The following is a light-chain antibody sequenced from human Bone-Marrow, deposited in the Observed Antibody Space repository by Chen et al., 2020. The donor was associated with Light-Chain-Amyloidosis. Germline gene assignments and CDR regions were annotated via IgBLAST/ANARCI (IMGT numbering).Light chain of an antibody. CDR2: TDS. V-gene: IGLV3-1*01. J-gene: IGLJ2*01. CDR3: QAWDSSTYVV. Sequence: SYELTQPPSVSVSPGQTASITCSGDKLGDKYACWYQQKPGQSPVLVIYTDSKRPSGIPERFSGSSSGDRATLAIRGTQAMYEAGDYCQAWDSSTYVVFGGGTKLTVL. CDR1: KLGDKY.